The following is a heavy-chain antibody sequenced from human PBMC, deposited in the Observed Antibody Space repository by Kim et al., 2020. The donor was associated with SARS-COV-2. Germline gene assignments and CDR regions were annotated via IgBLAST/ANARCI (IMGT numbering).Heavy chain of an antibody. V-gene: IGHV3-48*02. CDR3: ARGTEGYCSSTSCYYYYGMDV. J-gene: IGHJ6*02. CDR2: ISSSSSTI. CDR1: GFTFSSYS. D-gene: IGHD2-2*01. Sequence: GGSLRLSCAASGFTFSSYSMNWVRQAPGKGLEWVSYISSSSSTIYYADSVKGRFTISRDNAKNSLYLQMNSLRDEDTAVYYCARGTEGYCSSTSCYYYYGMDVWGQGTTVTVSS.